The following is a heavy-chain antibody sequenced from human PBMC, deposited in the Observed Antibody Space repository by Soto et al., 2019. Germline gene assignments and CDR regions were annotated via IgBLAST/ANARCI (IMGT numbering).Heavy chain of an antibody. CDR2: IGTAGDT. J-gene: IGHJ4*02. D-gene: IGHD2-15*01. V-gene: IGHV3-13*01. CDR1: GFTFSSYD. Sequence: GGSLRLSCAASGFTFSSYDMHWVRQATGKGLEWVSAIGTAGDTYYPGSVKGRFTISRENAKNSLYLQMNSLRAEDTAVYYCAMSGCSGGSCYSFDYWGQGTLVTVSS. CDR3: AMSGCSGGSCYSFDY.